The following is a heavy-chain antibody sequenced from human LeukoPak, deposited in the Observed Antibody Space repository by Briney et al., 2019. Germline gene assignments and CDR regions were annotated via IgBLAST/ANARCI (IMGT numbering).Heavy chain of an antibody. V-gene: IGHV3-23*01. CDR3: PKAAGGRLPWRTLGAFKA. Sequence: GGSLRLSCAASGFTFNSYTMSWVRQAPGKGLEWVSGVSSTGVTTYYADSVKGRFTISRDNSRNTLYLQMNSMRAEDTAVYYSPKAAGGRLPWRTLGAFKAGAQGT. D-gene: IGHD3-16*01. J-gene: IGHJ4*01. CDR2: VSSTGVTT. CDR1: GFTFNSYT.